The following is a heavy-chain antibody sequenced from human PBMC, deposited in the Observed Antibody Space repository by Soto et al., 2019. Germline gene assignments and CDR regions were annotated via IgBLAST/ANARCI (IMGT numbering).Heavy chain of an antibody. V-gene: IGHV3-30*18. D-gene: IGHD1-26*01. CDR3: AKGGGSYYYYYYGMDV. CDR1: GFTFSSYG. CDR2: ISYDGSNK. Sequence: VGSLRLSCAASGFTFSSYGMHWVRQAPGKGLEWVAVISYDGSNKYYADSVKGRFTISRDNSKNTLYLQMNSLRAEDTAVYYCAKGGGSYYYYYYGMDVWGQGTTVTVSS. J-gene: IGHJ6*02.